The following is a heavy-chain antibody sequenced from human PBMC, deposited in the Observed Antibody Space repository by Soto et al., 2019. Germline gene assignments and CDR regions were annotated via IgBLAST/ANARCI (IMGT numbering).Heavy chain of an antibody. CDR1: GYTFSTYD. Sequence: QEQLVQSGAEVKKPGASVKVSCKTSGYTFSTYDINWVRQAPGQGLEWMGWMNPNTGNTGYAQKFRGRVPLTRNTSISTAYMELMSLKTEDTAVYFCARRKERSGPNYFDYWGQGTLVTVSS. D-gene: IGHD6-25*01. CDR3: ARRKERSGPNYFDY. J-gene: IGHJ4*02. CDR2: MNPNTGNT. V-gene: IGHV1-8*01.